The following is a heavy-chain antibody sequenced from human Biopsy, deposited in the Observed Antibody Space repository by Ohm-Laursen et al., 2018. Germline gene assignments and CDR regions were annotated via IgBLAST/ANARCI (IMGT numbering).Heavy chain of an antibody. CDR1: GGSISSYQ. CDR3: AREAAIIDPRTRAFDY. Sequence: GTLSHTCTVSGGSISSYQWTWIRQPPGKGLEWIGYLYNTGGTNYNPSLKSRVTISVDTSKNQFSLKLRSVTAADTAVYYCAREAAIIDPRTRAFDYWGQGTLVTVSS. J-gene: IGHJ4*02. CDR2: LYNTGGT. D-gene: IGHD6-25*01. V-gene: IGHV4-59*01.